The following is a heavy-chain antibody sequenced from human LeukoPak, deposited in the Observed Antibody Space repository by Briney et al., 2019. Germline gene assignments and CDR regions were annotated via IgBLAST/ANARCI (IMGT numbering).Heavy chain of an antibody. CDR1: GFTFSSYA. D-gene: IGHD5-18*01. Sequence: QTGGSLRLSCAASGFTFSSYAMHWVRQAPGKGLEWVAVISYDGSNKYYADSVKGRFTISRDNSKNTLYLQMNSLRAEDTAVYYCARDRAVDTAMVMNYWGQGTLATVSS. J-gene: IGHJ4*02. CDR2: ISYDGSNK. CDR3: ARDRAVDTAMVMNY. V-gene: IGHV3-30-3*01.